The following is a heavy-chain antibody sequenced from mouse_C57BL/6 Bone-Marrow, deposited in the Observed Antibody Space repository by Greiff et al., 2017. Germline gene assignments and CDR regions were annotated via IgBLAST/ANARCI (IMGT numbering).Heavy chain of an antibody. CDR1: GFNIKDDY. J-gene: IGHJ2*01. V-gene: IGHV14-4*01. Sequence: DVKLQESGAELVRPGASVKLSCTASGFNIKDDYMHWVKQRPEQGLEWIGWIDPENGDTEYASKFQGKATITADTSSNTAYLQLSSLTSEDTAVYYCTTGSTGYYFDYWGQGTTLTVSS. CDR2: IDPENGDT. D-gene: IGHD4-1*01. CDR3: TTGSTGYYFDY.